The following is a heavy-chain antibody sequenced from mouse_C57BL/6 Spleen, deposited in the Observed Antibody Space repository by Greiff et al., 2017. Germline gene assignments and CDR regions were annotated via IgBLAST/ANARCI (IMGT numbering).Heavy chain of an antibody. CDR1: GYSFTDYN. V-gene: IGHV1-39*01. CDR2: INPNYGTT. CDR3: ARGGLITTVVATPYYARDY. J-gene: IGHJ4*01. Sequence: VQLKQSGPELVKPGASVKISCKASGYSFTDYNMNWVKQSNGKSLEWIGVINPNYGTTSYNQKFKGKATLTVDQSSSTAYMQLNSLTSEDSAVXYCARGGLITTVVATPYYARDYWGQGTSVTVSS. D-gene: IGHD1-1*01.